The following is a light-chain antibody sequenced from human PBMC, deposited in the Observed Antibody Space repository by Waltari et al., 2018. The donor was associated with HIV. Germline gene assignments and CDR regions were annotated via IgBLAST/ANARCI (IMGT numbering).Light chain of an antibody. CDR1: ALAKQY. Sequence: SYELTQLPPVSVSPGQTARITCPGDALAKQYAYRYQQKPGQAPVLMISKDNERPSGTPERFSGSSSGTTVTLTISGVQAEDEADYYCQSADSGGTWDVVFGGGTKLTVL. CDR3: QSADSGGTWDVV. J-gene: IGLJ2*01. V-gene: IGLV3-25*03. CDR2: KDN.